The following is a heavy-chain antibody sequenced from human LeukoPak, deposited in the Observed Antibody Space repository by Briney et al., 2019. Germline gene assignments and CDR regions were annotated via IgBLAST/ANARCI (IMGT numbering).Heavy chain of an antibody. CDR1: GGTFSSYA. V-gene: IGHV1-69*04. CDR3: ARDGDSYGQYYFDY. D-gene: IGHD5-18*01. CDR2: IIPILGIA. Sequence: ASVKVSCKASGGTFSSYAIRWVRQAPGQGLEWMGRIIPILGIANYAQKFQGRVTITADKSTSTAYMELSSLRSEDTAVYYCARDGDSYGQYYFDYWGQGTLVTVSS. J-gene: IGHJ4*02.